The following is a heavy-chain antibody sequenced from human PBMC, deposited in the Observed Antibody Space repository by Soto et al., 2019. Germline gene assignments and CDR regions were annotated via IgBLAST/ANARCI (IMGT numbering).Heavy chain of an antibody. CDR3: AMGAGYCSSTSCSLRSFDY. CDR2: IYYSGST. CDR1: GGSISSGGYY. J-gene: IGHJ4*02. V-gene: IGHV4-31*03. Sequence: SETLSLTCTVSGGSISSGGYYWSWIRKHPGKGLEWIGYIYYSGSTYYNPSLKSRVTISVDTSKNQFSLKLSSVTAADTAVYYCAMGAGYCSSTSCSLRSFDYWGQGTLVTVSS. D-gene: IGHD2-2*01.